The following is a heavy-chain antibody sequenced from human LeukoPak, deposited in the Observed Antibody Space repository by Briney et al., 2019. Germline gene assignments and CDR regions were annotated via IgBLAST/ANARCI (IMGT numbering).Heavy chain of an antibody. CDR2: FDPEDGET. Sequence: ASVKVSCTVSGYTLTELSMHWVRQAPGKGLEWMGGFDPEDGETIYAQKFQGRVTMTEDTSTDTAYMELSSLRSEDTAVYYCAVYGDYVGTFDYWGQGTLVTVSP. V-gene: IGHV1-24*01. D-gene: IGHD4-17*01. CDR1: GYTLTELS. J-gene: IGHJ4*02. CDR3: AVYGDYVGTFDY.